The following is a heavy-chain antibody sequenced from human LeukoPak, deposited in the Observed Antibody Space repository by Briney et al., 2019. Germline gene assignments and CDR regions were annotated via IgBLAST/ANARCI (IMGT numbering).Heavy chain of an antibody. CDR3: ARGVTIAAAGIDY. CDR2: ISGSGGST. D-gene: IGHD6-13*01. Sequence: GSLRLSCAASGFTFSSYAMSWVRQAPGKGLEWVSAISGSGGSTYYADSVKGRFTISRDNSKNMLYLQMNSLRAEDTAVYYCARGVTIAAAGIDYWGQGTLVTVSS. V-gene: IGHV3-23*01. CDR1: GFTFSSYA. J-gene: IGHJ4*02.